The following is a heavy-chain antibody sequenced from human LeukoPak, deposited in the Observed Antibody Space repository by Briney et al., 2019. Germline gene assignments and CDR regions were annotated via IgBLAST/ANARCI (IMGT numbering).Heavy chain of an antibody. CDR1: GYTFISYG. D-gene: IGHD2-15*01. CDR3: ARGFRGTPDDAFDI. J-gene: IGHJ3*02. CDR2: ISTYNGNT. V-gene: IGHV1-18*01. Sequence: PSASVKVSCKASGYTFISYGISWVRQAPGQGLEWMAWISTYNGNTNYAQNLQGRVTMTTDTSTSTAYMELRSLRSDDTAVYYCARGFRGTPDDAFDIWGQGTMVTVSS.